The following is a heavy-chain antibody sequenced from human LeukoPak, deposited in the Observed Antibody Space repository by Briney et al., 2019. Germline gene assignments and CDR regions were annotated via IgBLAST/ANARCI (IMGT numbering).Heavy chain of an antibody. Sequence: ASVKVSCKASGYTFTSYDINWVRQATGRGLEWMGWMNPNSGNTGYAQKFQGRVTMTRNTSISTAYMELSSLRSEDTAVYYCARDRRAAAGFDPWGQGTLVTVSS. V-gene: IGHV1-8*01. CDR3: ARDRRAAAGFDP. D-gene: IGHD6-13*01. J-gene: IGHJ5*02. CDR1: GYTFTSYD. CDR2: MNPNSGNT.